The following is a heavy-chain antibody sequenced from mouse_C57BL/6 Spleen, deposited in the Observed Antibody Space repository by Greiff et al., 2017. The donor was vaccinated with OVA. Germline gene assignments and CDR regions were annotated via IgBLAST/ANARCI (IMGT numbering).Heavy chain of an antibody. D-gene: IGHD2-3*01. CDR3: ARNDGYYFYYAMDY. V-gene: IGHV2-9-1*01. CDR1: GFSLTSYA. J-gene: IGHJ4*01. Sequence: VQLQESGPGLVAPSQSLSITCTVSGFSLTSYAISWVRQPPGKGLEWLGVIWTGGGTNYNSALKSRLSISKDNSKSQVFLKMNSLQTDDTARYYCARNDGYYFYYAMDYWGQGTSVTVSS. CDR2: IWTGGGT.